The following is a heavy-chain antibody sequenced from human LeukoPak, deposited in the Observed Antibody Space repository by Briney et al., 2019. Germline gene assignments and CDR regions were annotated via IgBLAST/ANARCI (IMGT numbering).Heavy chain of an antibody. Sequence: SETLSLTCAVYGGSFSGYYWSWIRQPPGKGLEWIGEINHSGSTNYNPSLKSRVTISVDTSKNQFSLKLSSVTAADTAVYYCATRYDFWSGYRVYFDYWGQGTLVTVSS. CDR2: INHSGST. CDR3: ATRYDFWSGYRVYFDY. V-gene: IGHV4-34*01. D-gene: IGHD3-3*01. J-gene: IGHJ4*02. CDR1: GGSFSGYY.